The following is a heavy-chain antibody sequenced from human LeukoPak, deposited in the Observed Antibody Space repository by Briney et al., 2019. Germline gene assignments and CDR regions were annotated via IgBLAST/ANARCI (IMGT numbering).Heavy chain of an antibody. D-gene: IGHD2-2*01. V-gene: IGHV3-7*01. CDR2: IKQDGSEK. J-gene: IGHJ6*03. CDR1: GFTFSSYW. Sequence: GGSLRLSCAASGFTFSSYWMSWVRQAPGKGLEWVANIKQDGSEKYYVDSVKGRFTISRDNAKNSLYLQMNSLRAEDTAVYYCARGIVPAAINYYYYYMDVWGKGTTVTVSS. CDR3: ARGIVPAAINYYYYYMDV.